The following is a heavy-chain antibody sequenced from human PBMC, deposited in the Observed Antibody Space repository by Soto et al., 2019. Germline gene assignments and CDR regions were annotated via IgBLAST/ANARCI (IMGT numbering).Heavy chain of an antibody. CDR1: GGTFSSYA. CDR3: AKRIAVAGYFDY. Sequence: SVKVSCKASGGTFSSYAISWVRQAPGQGLEWMGGIIPIFGTANYAQKFQGRVTITADESTSTAYMELSSLRSEDTAVYYCAKRIAVAGYFDYWGQGTLVTVSS. D-gene: IGHD6-19*01. CDR2: IIPIFGTA. V-gene: IGHV1-69*13. J-gene: IGHJ4*02.